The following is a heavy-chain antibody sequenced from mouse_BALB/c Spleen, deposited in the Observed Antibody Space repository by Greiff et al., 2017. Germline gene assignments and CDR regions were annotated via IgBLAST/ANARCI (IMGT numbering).Heavy chain of an antibody. CDR2: IYPGGGYT. V-gene: IGHV1-63*02. CDR3: AREPGSSYGWWYFDV. CDR1: GYTFTNYW. Sequence: VQLQQSGAELVRPGTSVKISCKASGYTFTNYWLGWVKQRPGHGLEWIGDIYPGGGYTNYNEQFKGKATLTADTSSSTAYMQLSSLTSEDSAVYCCAREPGSSYGWWYFDVWGAGTTVTVSS. D-gene: IGHD1-1*01. J-gene: IGHJ1*01.